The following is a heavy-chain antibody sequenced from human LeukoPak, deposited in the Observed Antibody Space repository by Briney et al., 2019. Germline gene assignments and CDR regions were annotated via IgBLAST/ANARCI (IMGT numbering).Heavy chain of an antibody. CDR1: GFTVSSKY. CDR3: ARGMMTDGFKGGSLVS. CDR2: IYSGGGT. Sequence: PGGSLRLSCAASGFTVSSKYMTWVRQAPGKGLDWVSVIYSGGGTYYADSVKGRFTVSRDNSKNTVYLQMNSLRVEDTAVYYCARGMMTDGFKGGSLVSWGQGTLVTVSS. D-gene: IGHD5-24*01. J-gene: IGHJ5*02. V-gene: IGHV3-53*01.